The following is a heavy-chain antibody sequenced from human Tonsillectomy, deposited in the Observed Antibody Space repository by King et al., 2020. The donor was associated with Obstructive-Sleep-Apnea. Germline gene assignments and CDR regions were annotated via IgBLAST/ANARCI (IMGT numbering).Heavy chain of an antibody. D-gene: IGHD3-22*01. CDR3: ARGRTLIAQDY. CDR1: GFSISSGYY. J-gene: IGHJ4*02. Sequence: QLQESGPGLVKPSETLSLTCTVSGFSISSGYYWGWIRQSPGKGLEWFGSIYHSGNTYNNPSLKSRVTMSVDTSKNQFSLKLTSVTAADTAVYYCARGRTLIAQDYWGQGPLVTVSS. V-gene: IGHV4-38-2*02. CDR2: IYHSGNT.